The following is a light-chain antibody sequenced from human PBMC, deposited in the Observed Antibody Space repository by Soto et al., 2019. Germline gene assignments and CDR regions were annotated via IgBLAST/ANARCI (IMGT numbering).Light chain of an antibody. Sequence: VLTQSAATVSLSPGERATLSCRASQSVSSNLAWYQQRRGQAPRLLIYGASSRATGIPARFSGSGSGTEFTLTISSLQSEDFAVYYCQQYDNWPPLTFGGGTKVDIK. V-gene: IGKV3D-15*01. CDR3: QQYDNWPPLT. CDR1: QSVSSN. CDR2: GAS. J-gene: IGKJ4*01.